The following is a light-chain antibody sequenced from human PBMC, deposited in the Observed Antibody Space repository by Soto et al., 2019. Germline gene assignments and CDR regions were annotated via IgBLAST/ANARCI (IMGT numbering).Light chain of an antibody. Sequence: IVMTQHPDSPAVSLRDKATMNCGSSQSVSYSSNSKNYLAWYQQKTGQHPKLLIYWASTRESRVPDRFSGSGSGTDFTLKLSSLQAEDVAVYYCQQYYSSSLTLGGGTKGAIK. CDR2: WAS. J-gene: IGKJ4*01. CDR3: QQYYSSSLT. CDR1: QSVSYSSNSKNY. V-gene: IGKV4-1*01.